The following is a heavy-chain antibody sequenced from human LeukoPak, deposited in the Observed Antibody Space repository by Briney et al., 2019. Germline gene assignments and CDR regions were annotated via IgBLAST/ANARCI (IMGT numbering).Heavy chain of an antibody. CDR3: ARVLGATIGY. Sequence: PSETLSLTCTVSGGSISSGSYYWSWIRQPAGKGLEWIGRIYTSGSTNYNPSLKSRVTISVDTSKNQFSLKLGSVTAVDTAVYYCARVLGATIGYWGQGTLVTVSS. V-gene: IGHV4-61*02. D-gene: IGHD1-26*01. CDR2: IYTSGST. CDR1: GGSISSGSYY. J-gene: IGHJ4*02.